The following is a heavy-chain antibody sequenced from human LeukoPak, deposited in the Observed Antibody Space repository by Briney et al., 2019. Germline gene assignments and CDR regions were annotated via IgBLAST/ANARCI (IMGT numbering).Heavy chain of an antibody. CDR2: IRSKAYGGTT. Sequence: PGGSLRLSCTASGFTFGDYAMSWVRQAPGKGLEWVGFIRSKAYGGTTEYAASVKGRFTISRDDSKSIAYLQMNSLRAEDTAVYYCARDRLGIAARRGAFDIWGQGTMVTVSS. D-gene: IGHD6-6*01. V-gene: IGHV3-49*04. J-gene: IGHJ3*02. CDR1: GFTFGDYA. CDR3: ARDRLGIAARRGAFDI.